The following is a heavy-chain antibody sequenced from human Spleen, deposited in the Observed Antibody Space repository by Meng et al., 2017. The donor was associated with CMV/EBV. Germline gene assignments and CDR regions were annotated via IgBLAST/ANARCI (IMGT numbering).Heavy chain of an antibody. D-gene: IGHD1-26*01. Sequence: SGFNLYCFYSHWVRRAPGQGLEWMGRINPKNGDPKYAQRFEGRVSMTTDTSITTVYMELRSLRSDDTAFYYCTRRPLGSTRPFDYWGQGTLVTVSS. V-gene: IGHV1-2*06. J-gene: IGHJ4*02. CDR3: TRRPLGSTRPFDY. CDR1: GFNLYCFY. CDR2: INPKNGDP.